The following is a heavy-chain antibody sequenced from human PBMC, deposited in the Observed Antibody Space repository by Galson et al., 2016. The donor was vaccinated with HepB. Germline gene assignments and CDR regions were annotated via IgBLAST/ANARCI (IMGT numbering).Heavy chain of an antibody. CDR1: GGSFSGHY. CDR2: INHSGST. V-gene: IGHV4-34*01. J-gene: IGHJ6*02. CDR3: ARLSKNYFALDV. D-gene: IGHD3-10*01. Sequence: SETLSLTCAVYGGSFSGHYWTWIRQSPEGLERIGEINHSGSTNYNSFLKSRVTISVDRSKNQVSLNLRSVTAGDTATYYCARLSKNYFALDVWGQGTTVTVSS.